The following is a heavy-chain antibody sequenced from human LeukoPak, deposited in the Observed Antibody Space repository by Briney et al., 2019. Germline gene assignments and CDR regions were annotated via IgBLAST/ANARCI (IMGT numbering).Heavy chain of an antibody. Sequence: GGSLRLSCTASGFTFTNYAMNWVRQAPGKGLEWVSTLSTSGASTYYADSVKGRFTISRDNSKSMLHLQMNSLRAEDTAVYFCAKGPRNFASGTFYFDYWGQGTLVPVSS. CDR1: GFTFTNYA. D-gene: IGHD3-10*01. CDR3: AKGPRNFASGTFYFDY. V-gene: IGHV3-23*01. CDR2: LSTSGAST. J-gene: IGHJ4*02.